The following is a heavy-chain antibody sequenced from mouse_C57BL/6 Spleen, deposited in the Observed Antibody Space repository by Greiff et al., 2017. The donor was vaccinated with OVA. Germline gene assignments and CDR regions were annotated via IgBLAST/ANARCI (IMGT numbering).Heavy chain of an antibody. J-gene: IGHJ2*01. V-gene: IGHV1-50*01. D-gene: IGHD1-1*01. CDR3: ARWGTTVVANDY. Sequence: QVQLQQSGAELVKPGASVKLSCKASGYTFTSYWMQWVKQRPGQGLEWIGEIDPSDSYTNYNQKFKGKATLTVDTSSSTAYMQLSSLTSEDSAVYYCARWGTTVVANDYWGQGTTLTVSS. CDR2: IDPSDSYT. CDR1: GYTFTSYW.